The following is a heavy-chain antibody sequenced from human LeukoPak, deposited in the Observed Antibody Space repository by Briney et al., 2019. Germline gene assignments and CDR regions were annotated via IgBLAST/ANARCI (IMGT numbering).Heavy chain of an antibody. V-gene: IGHV4-30-4*01. D-gene: IGHD5-18*01. J-gene: IGHJ5*02. CDR2: IYYSGST. CDR1: GGSISSCDYC. CDR3: ARAIPYSYGYWSTNWFDP. Sequence: PSETLSLTCTVSGGSISSCDYCWSWIRQPPGKGLKWIGYIYYSGSTYYNPSLKSRVTISVDTSKNQFSLKLSSVTAADTAVYYCARAIPYSYGYWSTNWFDPWGQGTLVTVSS.